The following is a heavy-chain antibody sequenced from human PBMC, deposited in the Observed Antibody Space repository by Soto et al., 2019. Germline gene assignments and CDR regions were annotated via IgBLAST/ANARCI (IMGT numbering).Heavy chain of an antibody. V-gene: IGHV1-18*01. Sequence: QVQLVQSGAEVKKPRASVKVSCKASGYTFTSYGISWVRQAPGQGLEWMGWIRAYNGNTNEAQKLQGRVTMTTDTSTSTAHMELRSRRSDDTAVYYCARDLGSSGWEYYFGYWGQGTLGTVSS. D-gene: IGHD6-19*01. CDR1: GYTFTSYG. CDR3: ARDLGSSGWEYYFGY. J-gene: IGHJ4*01. CDR2: IRAYNGNT.